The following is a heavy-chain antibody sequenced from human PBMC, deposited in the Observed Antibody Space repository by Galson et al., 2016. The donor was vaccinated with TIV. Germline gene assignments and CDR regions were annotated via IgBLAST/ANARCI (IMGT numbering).Heavy chain of an antibody. CDR2: INPTGGST. D-gene: IGHD6-13*01. V-gene: IGHV1-46*01. CDR1: GYTFTRYY. CDR3: AKCPVVTIAAAEFDY. J-gene: IGHJ4*02. Sequence: SVKVSCKASGYTFTRYYTHWVRQAPGQGLEWMGIINPTGGSTTYAQKFQGRLTMTRDTSTSTVYMELNSLRSEDTAVYYCAKCPVVTIAAAEFDYWGQGTLVTVSS.